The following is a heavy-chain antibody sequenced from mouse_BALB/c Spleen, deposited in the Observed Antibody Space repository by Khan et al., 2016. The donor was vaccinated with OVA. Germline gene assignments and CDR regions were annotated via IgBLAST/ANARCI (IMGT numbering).Heavy chain of an antibody. CDR2: INPTSGYT. V-gene: IGHV1-7*01. CDR1: GYTFTTYW. CDR3: TRDRIDY. J-gene: IGHJ2*01. Sequence: VQLQQSGAELAKPGASVKMSCKASGYTFTTYWMHWVKQRPGQGLELIGYINPTSGYTDYNEKFKDRATLSADKSSSTAYMQLSSLTSEDSAVYYCTRDRIDYWGQGTTLTVSS.